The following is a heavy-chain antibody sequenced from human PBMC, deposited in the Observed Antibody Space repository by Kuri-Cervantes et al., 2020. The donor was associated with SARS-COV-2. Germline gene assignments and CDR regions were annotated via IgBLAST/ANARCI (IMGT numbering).Heavy chain of an antibody. J-gene: IGHJ6*02. CDR3: AKTRSYYYYMDV. CDR1: GYTFTSYG. D-gene: IGHD4-11*01. V-gene: IGHV1-18*04. CDR2: INVYNGST. Sequence: ASVNVSCLASGYTFTSYGISWVRQAPGQGLEWMGWINVYNGSTNYAQKFQGRVTVTTDISTNTAYMELRSLRSDDTAVYFCAKTRSYYYYMDVWGQGTTVTVSS.